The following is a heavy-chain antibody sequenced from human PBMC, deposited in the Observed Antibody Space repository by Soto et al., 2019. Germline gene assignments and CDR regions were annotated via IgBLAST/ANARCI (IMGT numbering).Heavy chain of an antibody. CDR1: GYSISSGYY. D-gene: IGHD3-9*01. V-gene: IGHV4-38-2*01. Sequence: PSETLSLTCAVSGYSISSGYYWGRIRQPPGKGLEWIGSIYHSGSTYYNPSLKSRVTISVDTSKNQFSLKLSSVTAADTAVYYCARQRLRYFDWLLYPYYFDYWGQGXLVTV. CDR3: ARQRLRYFDWLLYPYYFDY. CDR2: IYHSGST. J-gene: IGHJ4*02.